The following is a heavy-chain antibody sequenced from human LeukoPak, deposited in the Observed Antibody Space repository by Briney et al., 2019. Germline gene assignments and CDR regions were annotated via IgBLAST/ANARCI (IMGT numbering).Heavy chain of an antibody. CDR1: GFTFSSYW. CDR2: IKQDGSEK. Sequence: GGSLRLSCAASGFTFSSYWMSWVRQAPGKGLEWVANIKQDGSEKYYVDSVKGRFTISRDNAKNSLYLQMNSLRAEDTAVYYCARVYDYSSYYYYYYMDVWGKGTTVTVSS. J-gene: IGHJ6*03. D-gene: IGHD4-11*01. CDR3: ARVYDYSSYYYYYYMDV. V-gene: IGHV3-7*01.